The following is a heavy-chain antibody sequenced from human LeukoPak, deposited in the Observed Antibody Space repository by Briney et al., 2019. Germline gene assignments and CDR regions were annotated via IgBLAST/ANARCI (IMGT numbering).Heavy chain of an antibody. CDR3: VRGSSGYDSIDFDY. CDR1: GFTFSGYS. J-gene: IGHJ4*02. Sequence: GGSLRLSCAASGFTFSGYSMNWVRQAPGKGLEWISYISSSSNGKYYADSVKGRFTISRENAKTSMYLQMNSLRAEDTATYYCVRGSSGYDSIDFDYWGQGTLVTVSS. D-gene: IGHD5-12*01. CDR2: ISSSSNGK. V-gene: IGHV3-48*04.